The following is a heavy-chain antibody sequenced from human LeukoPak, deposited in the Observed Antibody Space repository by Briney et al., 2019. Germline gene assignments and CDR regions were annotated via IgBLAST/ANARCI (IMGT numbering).Heavy chain of an antibody. CDR3: ARVVIWFGELSFFDY. CDR1: GYTFTSYG. V-gene: IGHV1-18*01. J-gene: IGHJ4*02. CDR2: ISAYNGNT. Sequence: ASVKVSCKASGYTFTSYGLYWVRQAPGQGLEWMGRISAYNGNTNYAQKLQGRVTMTTDTSTTTAYMELRSLRSDDTAVYYCARVVIWFGELSFFDYWGQGTLVTVSS. D-gene: IGHD3-10*01.